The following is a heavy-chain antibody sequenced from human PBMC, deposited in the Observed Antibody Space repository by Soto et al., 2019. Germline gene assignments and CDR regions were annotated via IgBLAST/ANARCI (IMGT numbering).Heavy chain of an antibody. CDR2: INTGNGNT. Sequence: VQLVQSGAEVKKPGASVKVSCKASEYTFSSHLMHWVRQAPGQRLEWMGWINTGNGNTKYSQKFQGRVTIARDTSASTAYMELSSLRSEDTAVYYCAREGDYGIGPDYWGQGTLVTVSS. J-gene: IGHJ4*02. CDR3: AREGDYGIGPDY. V-gene: IGHV1-3*04. D-gene: IGHD4-17*01. CDR1: EYTFSSHL.